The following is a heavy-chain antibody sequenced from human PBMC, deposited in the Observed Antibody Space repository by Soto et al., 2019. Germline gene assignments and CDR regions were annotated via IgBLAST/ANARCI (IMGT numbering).Heavy chain of an antibody. V-gene: IGHV3-13*01. D-gene: IGHD3-10*01. CDR2: IGTGGDT. J-gene: IGHJ5*02. CDR3: ARVAALEGSGIFDP. Sequence: GGSLRLSCAASGFAFSSYVLHWGRRAPWKGPEWVSAIGTGGDTYYADSVMGRFTISRDNAKKSLYLQMNSLRVEDTAVYYCARVAALEGSGIFDPWGQGTLVTVSS. CDR1: GFAFSSYV.